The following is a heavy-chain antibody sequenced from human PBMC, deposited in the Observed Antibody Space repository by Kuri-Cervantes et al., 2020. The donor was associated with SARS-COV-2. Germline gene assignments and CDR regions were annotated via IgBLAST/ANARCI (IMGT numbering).Heavy chain of an antibody. CDR2: INPSGGST. CDR1: GYTFTSYY. J-gene: IGHJ3*02. CDR3: AVPAAMHSYTAHAFDI. D-gene: IGHD2-2*01. V-gene: IGHV1-46*01. Sequence: ASVKVSCKASGYTFTSYYMHWVRQAPGQGLEWMGIINPSGGSTSYAQKFQGRVTMTTDTSTSTAYMELRSPRSDDTAVYYCAVPAAMHSYTAHAFDIWGQGTMVTVSS.